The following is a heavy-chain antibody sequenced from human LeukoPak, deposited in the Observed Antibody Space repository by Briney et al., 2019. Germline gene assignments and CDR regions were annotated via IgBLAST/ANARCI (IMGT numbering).Heavy chain of an antibody. Sequence: ASAKVSCKASGYTVTSYYMHGVRQAPGQGLEWMGMINPSGGSTSYAQKFQGRVTMTRDTSTSTVYMELSSLRSEDTAVYYCARPSYDFWSGQLGYWGQGTLVTVSS. CDR2: INPSGGST. CDR3: ARPSYDFWSGQLGY. V-gene: IGHV1-46*01. CDR1: GYTVTSYY. J-gene: IGHJ4*02. D-gene: IGHD3-3*01.